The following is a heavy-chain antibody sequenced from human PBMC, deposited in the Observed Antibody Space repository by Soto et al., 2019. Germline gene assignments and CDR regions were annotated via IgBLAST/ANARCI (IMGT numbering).Heavy chain of an antibody. J-gene: IGHJ4*02. CDR2: ISAYNGNT. V-gene: IGHV1-18*01. Sequence: QVQLVQSGAEVKKPGASVKVSCKASGYTFTSYGISWVRQAPGQGLEGMGWISAYNGNTNNAQTLQGRVTMTTATSTRTAYMELRSLRSDDTAVYYCARDLAAGNCDSWGQGTLVTVSS. D-gene: IGHD6-13*01. CDR3: ARDLAAGNCDS. CDR1: GYTFTSYG.